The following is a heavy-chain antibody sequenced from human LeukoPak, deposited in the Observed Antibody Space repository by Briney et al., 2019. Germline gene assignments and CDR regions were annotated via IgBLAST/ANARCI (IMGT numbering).Heavy chain of an antibody. Sequence: GGSLRLSCAASGFTFSSVEMNWVRQAPGKGLEWVSYISRSGSTIYYADSMKGRFTIPRDNAKNSLYLQMNSLRAEDTAVYYCATIGSAYGYGAFDIWGQGTLVTVSS. CDR1: GFTFSSVE. CDR2: ISRSGSTI. D-gene: IGHD5-12*01. V-gene: IGHV3-48*03. CDR3: ATIGSAYGYGAFDI. J-gene: IGHJ3*02.